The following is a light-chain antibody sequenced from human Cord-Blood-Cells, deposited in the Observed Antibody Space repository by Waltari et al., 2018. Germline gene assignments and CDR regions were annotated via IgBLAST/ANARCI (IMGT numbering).Light chain of an antibody. CDR1: RSAVRGLHY. CDR3: CSYAGSYTFWV. CDR2: DVS. V-gene: IGLV2-11*01. Sequence: QSALTQPRSVPGSPGHSVTISCTGTRSAVRGLHYVSWYQQHPGKAPKLMIYDVSKRPSGGPDRFSGSKSGNTASLTISGLQAEDEADYYCCSYAGSYTFWVFGGGTKLTVL. J-gene: IGLJ3*02.